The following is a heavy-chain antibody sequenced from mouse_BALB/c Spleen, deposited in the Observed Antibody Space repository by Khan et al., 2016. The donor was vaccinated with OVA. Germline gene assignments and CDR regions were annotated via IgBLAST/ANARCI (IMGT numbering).Heavy chain of an antibody. D-gene: IGHD3-3*01. CDR1: GYTFTDYN. V-gene: IGHV1S29*02. CDR3: IRSGCCSFAF. CDR2: IYPNSGGT. Sequence: VQLQQPGPELVKPGASVKISCKASGYTFTDYNMDWVKQSHGKSLEWIGYIYPNSGGTGYNQKIKTKATLTVDFTSSTAYMELRGLTSEDSAFYYCIRSGCCSFAFWGQGTLVTVSA. J-gene: IGHJ3*01.